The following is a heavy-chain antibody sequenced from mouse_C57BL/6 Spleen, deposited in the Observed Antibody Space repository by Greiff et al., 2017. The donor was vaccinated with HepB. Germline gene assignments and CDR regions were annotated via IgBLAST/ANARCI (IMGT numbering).Heavy chain of an antibody. Sequence: EVKVVESGGGLVKPGGSLKLSCAASGFTFSDYGMHWVRQAPEKGLEWVAYISSGSSTIYYADTVKGRFTISRDNAKNTLFLQMTSLRSEDTAMYYCAREGVFGFAYWGQGTLVTVSA. CDR2: ISSGSSTI. J-gene: IGHJ3*01. CDR3: AREGVFGFAY. CDR1: GFTFSDYG. V-gene: IGHV5-17*01.